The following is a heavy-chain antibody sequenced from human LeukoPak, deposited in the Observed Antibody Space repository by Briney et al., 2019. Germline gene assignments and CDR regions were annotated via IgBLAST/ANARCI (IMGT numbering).Heavy chain of an antibody. J-gene: IGHJ4*02. CDR2: ITPIFGTA. CDR1: GGTFSSYA. CDR3: ARDRSRVERGYFDY. V-gene: IGHV1-69*13. D-gene: IGHD5-24*01. Sequence: SVRVSCKASGGTFSSYAISWVRQAPGQGLEWMGGITPIFGTANYAQKFQGRVTITADESTSTAYMELSSLRSEDTAVYYCARDRSRVERGYFDYWGQGTLVTVSS.